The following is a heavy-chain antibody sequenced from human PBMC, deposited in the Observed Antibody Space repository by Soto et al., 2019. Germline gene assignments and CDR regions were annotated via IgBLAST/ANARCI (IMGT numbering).Heavy chain of an antibody. CDR1: GFTFSSYW. Sequence: EVQLVESGGGLVQPGGPLRLSCAASGFTFSSYWMSWVRQAPGKGLEWVANIKQDGSEKYYVDSVKGRFTISRDNAKNSLYLQMNSLRAEDTAVYYCARVSSIAARPNAFDIWGQGTMVTVSS. V-gene: IGHV3-7*01. CDR2: IKQDGSEK. D-gene: IGHD6-6*01. J-gene: IGHJ3*02. CDR3: ARVSSIAARPNAFDI.